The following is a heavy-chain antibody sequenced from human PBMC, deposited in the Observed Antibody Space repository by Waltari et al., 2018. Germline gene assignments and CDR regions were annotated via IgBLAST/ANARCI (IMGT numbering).Heavy chain of an antibody. Sequence: EVQLVESGGGLVQPGRSLRLSCAASGFTFDDYAMPWVRQAPGKGLEWVSGISWNSGSIGYADSVKGRFTISRDNAKNSLYLQMNSLRAEDTALYYCAKDSLYGDYGMDVWGQGTTVTVSS. CDR2: ISWNSGSI. V-gene: IGHV3-9*01. D-gene: IGHD4-17*01. CDR3: AKDSLYGDYGMDV. CDR1: GFTFDDYA. J-gene: IGHJ6*02.